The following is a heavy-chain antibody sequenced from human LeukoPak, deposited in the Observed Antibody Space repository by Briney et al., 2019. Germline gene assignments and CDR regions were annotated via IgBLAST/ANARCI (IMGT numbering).Heavy chain of an antibody. J-gene: IGHJ4*02. Sequence: SQTLSLTCTVSGGSISSGGYYWSWIRQHPGKGLEWIGYIYYSGSTNYNPSLKSRVTISVDTSKNQFSPKLSSVTAADTAVYYCARVNRAVAARYYFDYWGQGTLVTVSS. V-gene: IGHV4-61*08. CDR3: ARVNRAVAARYYFDY. CDR1: GGSISSGGYY. CDR2: IYYSGST. D-gene: IGHD6-19*01.